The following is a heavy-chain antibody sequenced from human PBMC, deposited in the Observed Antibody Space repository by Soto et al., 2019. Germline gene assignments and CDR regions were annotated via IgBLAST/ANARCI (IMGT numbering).Heavy chain of an antibody. Sequence: ASVKVSCKVSGYTLTELSMHWVRQAPGKGLEWMGGFDPEDGETIYAQKFQGRVTMTEDTSTDTAYMELSSLRSEDTAVYYCATRGCSNTSCYVSNYYGMDVWGQGTTVTVSS. V-gene: IGHV1-24*01. CDR3: ATRGCSNTSCYVSNYYGMDV. CDR2: FDPEDGET. J-gene: IGHJ6*02. D-gene: IGHD2-2*01. CDR1: GYTLTELS.